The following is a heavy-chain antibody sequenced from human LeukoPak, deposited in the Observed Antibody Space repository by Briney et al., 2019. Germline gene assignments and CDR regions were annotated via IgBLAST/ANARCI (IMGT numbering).Heavy chain of an antibody. CDR3: ARAYYDILTGYSFDY. CDR1: GYTLTELS. CDR2: INPNSGGT. V-gene: IGHV1-2*02. D-gene: IGHD3-9*01. Sequence: ASVKVSCKVSGYTLTELSMHWVRQAPGQGLEWMGWINPNSGGTNYAQKFQGRVTMTRDTSISTAYMELSRLRSDDTAVYYCARAYYDILTGYSFDYWGQGTLVTVSS. J-gene: IGHJ4*02.